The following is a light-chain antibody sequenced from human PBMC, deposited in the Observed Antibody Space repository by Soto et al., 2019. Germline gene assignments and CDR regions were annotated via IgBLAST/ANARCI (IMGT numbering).Light chain of an antibody. CDR1: QSVSSY. V-gene: IGKV3-11*01. CDR3: QQRSNWPPT. Sequence: EIVLTQSPATPSLSPGERATLSCRASQSVSSYLAWYQQKPGQAPRLLIYDASNRATGIPARFSGSGSGTDFTLTISSLEPEDSAVYYCQQRSNWPPTFGQGTKLEIK. J-gene: IGKJ2*01. CDR2: DAS.